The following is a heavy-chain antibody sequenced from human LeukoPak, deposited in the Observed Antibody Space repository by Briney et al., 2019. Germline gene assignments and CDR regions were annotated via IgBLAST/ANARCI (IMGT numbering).Heavy chain of an antibody. J-gene: IGHJ4*02. CDR3: AREGQYFDWLLPFDY. CDR2: ISSSSSYI. D-gene: IGHD3-9*01. Sequence: PGGSLRLSCAASGFTFSSYSMNWVRQAPGKGLEWVSSISSSSSYIYYADSVKGRFTISRDNAKNSLYLQMNSLRAEDTAVYYCAREGQYFDWLLPFDYWGQGTLVTVSS. V-gene: IGHV3-21*01. CDR1: GFTFSSYS.